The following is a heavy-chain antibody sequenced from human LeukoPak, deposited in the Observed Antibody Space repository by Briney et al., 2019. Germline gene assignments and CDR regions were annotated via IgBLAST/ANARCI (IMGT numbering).Heavy chain of an antibody. CDR3: ARGLTQIPRLATGLGH. CDR1: GFSFSSYA. CDR2: IWYDGGNK. J-gene: IGHJ4*02. D-gene: IGHD2-21*02. Sequence: GGSLRLSCAASGFSFSSYAMHWVRQAPGKGLEWVAVIWYDGGNKYYADSVKGRFTISRDNSKNTLYLEMNSLRAEDTAVYYCARGLTQIPRLATGLGHWGQGTLVTVSS. V-gene: IGHV3-33*01.